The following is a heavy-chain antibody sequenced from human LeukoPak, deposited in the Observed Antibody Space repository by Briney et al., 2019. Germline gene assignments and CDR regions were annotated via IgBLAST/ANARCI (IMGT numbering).Heavy chain of an antibody. Sequence: GGSLRLSCVASGLIFSTFGMHWVRQAPGKGLEWVAAISYDGRNTYYADSVKGRFTISRDNSKNILYLQMNSLKTEDTAVYYCAKDRLVVAPAAMTSNFDFWGQGTLVTVSS. D-gene: IGHD2-2*01. CDR3: AKDRLVVAPAAMTSNFDF. CDR1: GLIFSTFG. CDR2: ISYDGRNT. V-gene: IGHV3-30*18. J-gene: IGHJ4*02.